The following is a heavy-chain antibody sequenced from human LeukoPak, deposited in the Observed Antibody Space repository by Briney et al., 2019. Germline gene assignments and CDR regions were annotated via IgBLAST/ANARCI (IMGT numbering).Heavy chain of an antibody. CDR3: ARESPQWGAAAGTDY. D-gene: IGHD6-13*01. J-gene: IGHJ4*02. CDR2: IKQDGSEK. V-gene: IGHV3-7*01. Sequence: GGSLRLSCAASGFTFSSYWMSWVRQAPGKGLEWVANIKQDGSEKYYVDSVKGRFTISRDNAKNSLYLQMNSLRAEDTAVYYCARESPQWGAAAGTDYWGQGTLVTVSS. CDR1: GFTFSSYW.